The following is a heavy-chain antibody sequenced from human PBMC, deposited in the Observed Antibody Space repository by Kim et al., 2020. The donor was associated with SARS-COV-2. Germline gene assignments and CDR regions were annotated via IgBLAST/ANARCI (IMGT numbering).Heavy chain of an antibody. Sequence: SETLSLTCTVSGYSISSGYYWGWIRQPPGKGLEWIGSIYHSGSTYYNPSLKSRVTISVDTSKNQFSLKLSSVTAADTAVYYCARDPSDIVVVVAATLNAFDIWGQGTMVTVSS. D-gene: IGHD2-15*01. CDR1: GYSISSGYY. CDR3: ARDPSDIVVVVAATLNAFDI. V-gene: IGHV4-38-2*02. J-gene: IGHJ3*02. CDR2: IYHSGST.